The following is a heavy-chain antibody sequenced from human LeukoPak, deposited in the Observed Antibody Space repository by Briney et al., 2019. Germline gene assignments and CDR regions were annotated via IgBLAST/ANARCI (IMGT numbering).Heavy chain of an antibody. J-gene: IGHJ6*03. Sequence: PGGSLRLSCAASGFSFSSYDMSWVRQAPGKGLEWVSSISSGGSAYYPDSVKGRFTISRDNSKNTLYLQMNSLRAEDTAVYYCAKDATAVPGTVYMDVWGKGTTVTVSS. V-gene: IGHV3-23*01. CDR3: AKDATAVPGTVYMDV. CDR1: GFSFSSYD. D-gene: IGHD6-19*01. CDR2: ISSGGSA.